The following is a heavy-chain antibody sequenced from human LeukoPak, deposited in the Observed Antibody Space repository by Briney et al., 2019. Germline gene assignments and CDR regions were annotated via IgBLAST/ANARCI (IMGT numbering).Heavy chain of an antibody. CDR3: ARLVVAATSYYYGMDV. CDR1: GGSVSSGSYY. CDR2: IYYSGST. J-gene: IGHJ6*04. Sequence: SETLSLTCTVSGGSVSSGSYYWSWIRQPPGKGLGWIGYIYYSGSTNYNPSLKSRVTISVDTSKNQFSLKLSSVTAADTAVYYCARLVVAATSYYYGMDVWGKGTTVTVSS. V-gene: IGHV4-61*01. D-gene: IGHD2-15*01.